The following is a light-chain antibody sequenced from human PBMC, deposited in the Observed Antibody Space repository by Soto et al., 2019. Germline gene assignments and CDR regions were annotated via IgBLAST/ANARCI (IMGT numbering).Light chain of an antibody. CDR3: QQYNNWWT. CDR1: QSLRSN. Sequence: IVMTQSTATLSVSPGERATLSCRASQSLRSNLAWYQQKPGQAPRLLIYAASTRATGIPARFSGSGSGTEFTLTISSLQSEDFAVYYCQQYNNWWTFGQGTKVEIK. CDR2: AAS. J-gene: IGKJ1*01. V-gene: IGKV3-15*01.